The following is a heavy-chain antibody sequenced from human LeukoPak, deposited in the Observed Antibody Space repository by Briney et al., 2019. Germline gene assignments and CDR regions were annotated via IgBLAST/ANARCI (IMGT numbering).Heavy chain of an antibody. J-gene: IGHJ5*02. V-gene: IGHV4-39*07. CDR1: GGSVGSSTYY. D-gene: IGHD3-3*01. Sequence: PSQTLSLTCSASGGSVGSSTYYWGWIRQPPGKGLEWIGTIYYSGSTYYNPSLKSRVTISIDTSKNQFSLKLTSVTAADTAVYYCARELENTIFGVVSRWFDPWGQGALVTVSS. CDR3: ARELENTIFGVVSRWFDP. CDR2: IYYSGST.